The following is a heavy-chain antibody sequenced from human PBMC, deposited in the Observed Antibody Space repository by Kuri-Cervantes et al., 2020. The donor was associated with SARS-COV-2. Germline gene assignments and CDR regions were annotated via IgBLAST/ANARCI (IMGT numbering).Heavy chain of an antibody. CDR1: GFTFSSYS. J-gene: IGHJ5*02. D-gene: IGHD6-19*01. Sequence: GESLKISCAASGFTFSSYSMNWVRQAPGKGLEWVSSISSSSSYIYYADSVKGRFTISRDNAKNSLYLQMNSLRAEDTAVYYCARAGYSSGWYPPNRFDPWGQGTRVTVSS. CDR2: ISSSSSYI. CDR3: ARAGYSSGWYPPNRFDP. V-gene: IGHV3-21*01.